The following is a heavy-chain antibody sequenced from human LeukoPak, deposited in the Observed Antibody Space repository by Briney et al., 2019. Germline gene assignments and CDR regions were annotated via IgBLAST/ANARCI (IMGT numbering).Heavy chain of an antibody. V-gene: IGHV1-24*01. CDR1: GYTFTKYG. D-gene: IGHD5-12*01. CDR3: ATKVADPTAFDI. Sequence: ASVKVSCKASGYTFTKYGIIWARQAPGKGLEWMGGFDPEDGETIYAQKFQGRVTMTEDTSTDTAYMELSSLRSEDTAVYYCATKVADPTAFDIWGQGTMVTVSS. J-gene: IGHJ3*02. CDR2: FDPEDGET.